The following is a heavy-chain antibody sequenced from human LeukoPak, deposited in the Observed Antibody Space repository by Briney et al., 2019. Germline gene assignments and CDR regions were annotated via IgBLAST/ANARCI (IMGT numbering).Heavy chain of an antibody. D-gene: IGHD2-2*03. J-gene: IGHJ4*02. Sequence: PGGSLGLSCAASGFTFSSYAMSWVRQAPGKGLEWVSAISGSGGSTYYADSVKGRFTISRDNSKNTLYLQMNSLRAEDTAVYYCAKEGRSGYCSSTSCSTYYFDYWGQGTLVTVSS. V-gene: IGHV3-23*01. CDR2: ISGSGGST. CDR1: GFTFSSYA. CDR3: AKEGRSGYCSSTSCSTYYFDY.